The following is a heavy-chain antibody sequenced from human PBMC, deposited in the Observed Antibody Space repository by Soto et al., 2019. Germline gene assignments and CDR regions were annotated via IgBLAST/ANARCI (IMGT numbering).Heavy chain of an antibody. CDR1: GFTFSAYW. V-gene: IGHV3-7*01. D-gene: IGHD1-26*01. J-gene: IGHJ4*02. Sequence: LRLSCAASGFTFSAYWMNWVRQAPGKGLEWVANINQDGSETSYVDSVKGRFTISRDNAKSSLYLQMNSLRAEDTAIYYCALRKTGSYFDYWGQGSLVTVSS. CDR2: INQDGSET. CDR3: ALRKTGSYFDY.